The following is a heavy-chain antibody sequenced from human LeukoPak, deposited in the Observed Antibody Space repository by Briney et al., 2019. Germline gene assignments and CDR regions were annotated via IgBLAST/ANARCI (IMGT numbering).Heavy chain of an antibody. J-gene: IGHJ6*02. CDR2: IYYSGST. Sequence: SETLSLTCTVSGDSISRYYWSWIRQSPGKGLEWIGDIYYSGSTDYNPSLESRVTISVDTSKKQFSLKVSSVTAADTAVYYCARQKWEQQGRDYYFNGLDVWGPGTTAIVSS. CDR1: GDSISRYY. CDR3: ARQKWEQQGRDYYFNGLDV. V-gene: IGHV4-59*08. D-gene: IGHD1/OR15-1a*01.